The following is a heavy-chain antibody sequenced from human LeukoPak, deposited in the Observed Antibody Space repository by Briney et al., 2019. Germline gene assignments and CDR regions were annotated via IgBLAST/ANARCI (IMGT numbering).Heavy chain of an antibody. Sequence: SETLSLTCTVSGGSISSYNSSWMRQPPGKGQEWIGYIYYSVSTHYKPSLKSRVSISVDTSKNQFSLKLSSVTASGTAVYYCARHSPSYYYYYYGMDVWGKGTTVTVSS. CDR3: ARHSPSYYYYYYGMDV. V-gene: IGHV4-59*08. CDR1: GGSISSYN. CDR2: IYYSVST. J-gene: IGHJ6*04.